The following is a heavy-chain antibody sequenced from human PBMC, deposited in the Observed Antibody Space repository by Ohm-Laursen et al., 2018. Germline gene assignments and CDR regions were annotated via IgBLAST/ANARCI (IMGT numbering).Heavy chain of an antibody. CDR3: AKDYYGSGGASFDP. CDR1: GFTFSSYA. V-gene: IGHV3-30*18. Sequence: SLRLSCAASGFTFSSYAMHWVRQAPGKGLEWVAGISFNGSDKYYAESVKGRFTISRDNSKNTLYLQMNSLRAEDTAVYYCAKDYYGSGGASFDPWGQGTLVTVSS. J-gene: IGHJ5*02. CDR2: ISFNGSDK. D-gene: IGHD3-10*01.